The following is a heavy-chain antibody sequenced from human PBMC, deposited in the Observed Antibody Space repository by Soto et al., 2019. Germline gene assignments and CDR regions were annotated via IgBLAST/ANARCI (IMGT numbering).Heavy chain of an antibody. D-gene: IGHD2-15*01. CDR1: GFTFSSYA. V-gene: IGHV3-30-3*01. J-gene: IGHJ5*02. CDR3: ARATSTRVGWFDP. Sequence: GGSLRLSCAASGFTFSSYAMHWVRQAPGKGLEWVAVISYDGSNKYYADSVKGRFTISRDNSKNTLYLQMNSLRAEDTAVYYCARATSTRVGWFDPWGQGTLVTVSS. CDR2: ISYDGSNK.